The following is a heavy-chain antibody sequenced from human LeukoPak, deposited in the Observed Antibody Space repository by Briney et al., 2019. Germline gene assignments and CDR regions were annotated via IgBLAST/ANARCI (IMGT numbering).Heavy chain of an antibody. Sequence: ASVKVSCKASGYTFTRYGISWVRQAPGQGLEWMGWISTYDGSTKYAQKLQGRVTMTTDTSTSTAYMELRSLRSDDTAVYYCAREGGEEGFGELCLDYWGQGTLVTVSS. V-gene: IGHV1-18*01. CDR2: ISTYDGST. CDR1: GYTFTRYG. D-gene: IGHD3-16*01. CDR3: AREGGEEGFGELCLDY. J-gene: IGHJ4*02.